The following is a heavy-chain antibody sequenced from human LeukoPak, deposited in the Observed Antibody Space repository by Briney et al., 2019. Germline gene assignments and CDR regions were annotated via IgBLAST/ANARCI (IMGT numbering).Heavy chain of an antibody. D-gene: IGHD3-16*01. J-gene: IGHJ4*02. Sequence: GGSLRLSCAVSGLTFSDYYMSWTRQAPGKGPELVSYISPSGSSIFYVDSVKGRFTISRDNAKNSLYLQMNSLRAEDTAVYYCASPGDYDYVWGSFDYWGQGTLVTVSS. CDR3: ASPGDYDYVWGSFDY. V-gene: IGHV3-11*01. CDR1: GLTFSDYY. CDR2: ISPSGSSI.